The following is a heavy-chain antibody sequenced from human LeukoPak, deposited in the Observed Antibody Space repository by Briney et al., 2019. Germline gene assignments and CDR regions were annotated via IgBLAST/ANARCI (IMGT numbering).Heavy chain of an antibody. V-gene: IGHV3-43*01. CDR3: VKDLVAASENVRGWYPMDY. Sequence: GGSLRLSCAASGFTFAEYTMHWVHQAPGKGLEWVSLISWNGARIHYGDSVKGRFTISRDNSKNSLYLQMNSLRTEDTALYYCVKDLVAASENVRGWYPMDYWGQGTLVTVSS. D-gene: IGHD6-19*01. CDR1: GFTFAEYT. J-gene: IGHJ4*02. CDR2: ISWNGARI.